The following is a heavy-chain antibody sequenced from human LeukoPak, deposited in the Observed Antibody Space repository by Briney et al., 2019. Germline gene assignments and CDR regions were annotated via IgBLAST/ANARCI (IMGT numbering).Heavy chain of an antibody. D-gene: IGHD6-6*01. CDR1: GFTFSSYS. CDR2: ISSSSSYI. J-gene: IGHJ3*02. Sequence: PGGSLRLSCAASGFTFSSYSMNWVRQAPGKGLEWVSSISSSSSYIYYADSVKGRFTISRDNAKDSLYLQMNSLRAEDTAVYYCARDWIAAEGAIPFDAFDIWGQGTMVTVSS. V-gene: IGHV3-21*01. CDR3: ARDWIAAEGAIPFDAFDI.